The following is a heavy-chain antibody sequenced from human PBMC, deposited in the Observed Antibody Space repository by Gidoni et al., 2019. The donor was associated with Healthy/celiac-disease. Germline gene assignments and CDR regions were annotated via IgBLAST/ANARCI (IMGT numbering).Heavy chain of an antibody. J-gene: IGHJ5*02. CDR1: GVTFSGSA. V-gene: IGHV3-73*02. CDR3: TRGRSGYYDFWSGYPNWFDP. D-gene: IGHD3-3*01. Sequence: EGQLVESGGGLDQPGEPLKLSCAASGVTFSGSALPWVRQASGKGLEWVSRIRSKASSYATAYAASVKGSFTISRDDSKNTAYLQMNSLKTEDTAVYYCTRGRSGYYDFWSGYPNWFDPWGQGTLVTVSS. CDR2: IRSKASSYAT.